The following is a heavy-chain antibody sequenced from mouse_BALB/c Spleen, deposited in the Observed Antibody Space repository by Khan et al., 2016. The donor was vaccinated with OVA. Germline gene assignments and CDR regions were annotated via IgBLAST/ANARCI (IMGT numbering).Heavy chain of an antibody. CDR3: ARLAYYYDSEGFAY. V-gene: IGHV5-6*01. CDR1: GFTFSTYG. Sequence: EVQLQESGGDLVKPEGSLKLSCAASGFTFSTYGMSWVRQTPAKRLEWVATISSGGSYTYYPDSVQGRFTISRDNAKNTLYLQMSSLKSEDTAMFYCARLAYYYDSEGFAYWGQGTLVTVSA. CDR2: ISSGGSYT. D-gene: IGHD1-1*01. J-gene: IGHJ3*01.